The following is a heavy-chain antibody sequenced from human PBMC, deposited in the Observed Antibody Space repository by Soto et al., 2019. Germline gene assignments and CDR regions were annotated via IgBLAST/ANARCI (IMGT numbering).Heavy chain of an antibody. CDR3: ARGDSAISIAAAGTWGVEDYYYGMDV. V-gene: IGHV1-2*04. CDR2: INPNSGGT. Sequence: GASVKVSCKASGYTFTGYYMHWVRQAPGQGLDWMGWINPNSGGTNYAQKFQGWVTMTRDTSISTAYMELSRLRSDDTAVYYCARGDSAISIAAAGTWGVEDYYYGMDVWGQGTTVTVSS. CDR1: GYTFTGYY. D-gene: IGHD6-13*01. J-gene: IGHJ6*02.